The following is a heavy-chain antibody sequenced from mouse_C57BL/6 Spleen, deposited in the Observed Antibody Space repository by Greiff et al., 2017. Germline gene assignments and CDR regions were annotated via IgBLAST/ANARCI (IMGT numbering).Heavy chain of an antibody. CDR3: ARHLYYGSNYAYAMDD. V-gene: IGHV2-6-1*01. CDR1: GFSLTSYG. CDR2: IWSDGST. Sequence: QVQLKESGPGLVAPSPSLSITCTVSGFSLTSYGVHWVRQPPGKGLEWLVVIWSDGSTTYNSALKSRLSISKDNSKSQVFLKMNSLQTDDTAMYYCARHLYYGSNYAYAMDDWGQGTSVTVSS. J-gene: IGHJ4*01. D-gene: IGHD1-1*01.